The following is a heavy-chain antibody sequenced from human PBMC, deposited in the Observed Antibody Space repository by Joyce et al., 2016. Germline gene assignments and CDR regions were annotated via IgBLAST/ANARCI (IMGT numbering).Heavy chain of an antibody. CDR3: ARGKAFDV. Sequence: EVQLVESGGGLVQPGGSLRLSCAASGFTFSGNSMSWLRQAPGGGLEWVANIKQDGSAVYYLDSVKGRFTVSRENARSLVHLQMVSLRVEDTALYYCARGKAFDVWGQGTMVTVSS. V-gene: IGHV3-7*01. CDR1: GFTFSGNS. J-gene: IGHJ3*01. CDR2: IKQDGSAV.